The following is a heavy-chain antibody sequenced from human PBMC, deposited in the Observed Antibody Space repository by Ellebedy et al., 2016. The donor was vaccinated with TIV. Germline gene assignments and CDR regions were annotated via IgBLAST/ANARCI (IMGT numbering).Heavy chain of an antibody. D-gene: IGHD3-22*01. J-gene: IGHJ4*02. CDR2: ISYDAAYK. CDR3: ARGDSPSHYYDPRGALPFGY. Sequence: PGGSLRLSCAASGFTFSSYALHRVRQAPGKGLEWVAVISYDAAYKDFADSVKGRFTISRDNSKSTVYLQMNSLRPEDTAVYYCARGDSPSHYYDPRGALPFGYWGQGTLVTVSS. CDR1: GFTFSSYA. V-gene: IGHV3-30*01.